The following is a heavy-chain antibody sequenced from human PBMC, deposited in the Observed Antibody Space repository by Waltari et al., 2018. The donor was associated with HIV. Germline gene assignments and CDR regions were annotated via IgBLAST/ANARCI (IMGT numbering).Heavy chain of an antibody. CDR2: IYPVASYT. V-gene: IGHV5-51*01. D-gene: IGHD6-13*01. CDR1: GYSFTNYW. Sequence: EVQLVQSGAEVKKPGESLKISCKGSGYSFTNYWIGWVGQMPGKGLEWMGIIYPVASYTRSSPSFQGQVTISSDKSISTAYLQLSSLKASATAMYYCARRGMAAAGTGAGAFDYWGQGTLVTVSS. J-gene: IGHJ4*02. CDR3: ARRGMAAAGTGAGAFDY.